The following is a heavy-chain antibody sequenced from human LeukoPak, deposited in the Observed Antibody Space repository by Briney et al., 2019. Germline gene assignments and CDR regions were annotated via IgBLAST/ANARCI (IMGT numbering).Heavy chain of an antibody. CDR3: ARRLFWEAGSQNNWFDP. D-gene: IGHD3-10*01. CDR2: IYTSGST. V-gene: IGHV4-61*02. CDR1: GGSISSGSYY. Sequence: SQTLSLTCTVSGGSISSGSYYWSWIRQPAGKGLEWIGRIYTSGSTNYNPSLKSRVTISVDTSKNQFSLKLSSVTAADTAVYYCARRLFWEAGSQNNWFDPWGQGTLVTVSS. J-gene: IGHJ5*02.